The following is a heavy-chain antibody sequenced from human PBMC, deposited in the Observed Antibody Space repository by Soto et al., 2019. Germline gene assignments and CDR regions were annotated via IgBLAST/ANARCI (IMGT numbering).Heavy chain of an antibody. D-gene: IGHD5-18*01. J-gene: IGHJ6*02. CDR2: VIPNFETT. CDR1: GGTFNSFA. Sequence: QVQLVQSGAEVKKPGSSVKVSCNTSGGTFNSFAISWVRQAPGQGLEWMGGVIPNFETTYYAQKFQGRLTIAADESTATAYMELRSLRSEDTPVYYCARDQGLYVHTGMVIDYYGMDVWGQGTTVSVSS. CDR3: ARDQGLYVHTGMVIDYYGMDV. V-gene: IGHV1-69*01.